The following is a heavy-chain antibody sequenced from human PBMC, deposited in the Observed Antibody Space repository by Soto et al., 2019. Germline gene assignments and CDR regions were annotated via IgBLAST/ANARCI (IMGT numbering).Heavy chain of an antibody. CDR1: GDSINSGGYS. D-gene: IGHD3-10*01. Sequence: SETLSLTCAVSGDSINSGGYSWNWIRQPPGKGLEWIGFIYHSGSTYYNPSLKSRVIISVDMSTNQFSLKLSSLTAADTAVYYCARDYGSGSYFPEYFQHWGQGTLVTVSS. CDR3: ARDYGSGSYFPEYFQH. V-gene: IGHV4-30-2*05. CDR2: IYHSGST. J-gene: IGHJ1*01.